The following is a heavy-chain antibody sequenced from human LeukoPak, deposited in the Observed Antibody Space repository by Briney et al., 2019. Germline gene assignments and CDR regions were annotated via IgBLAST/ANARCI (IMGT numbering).Heavy chain of an antibody. CDR3: ARPGAILTGPWVAFDI. CDR1: GGSISSGSYY. D-gene: IGHD3-9*01. V-gene: IGHV4-61*02. Sequence: SETLSLTCTVSGGSISSGSYYWSWIRQPAGKGLEWIGRIYTSGSTNYNPSLKSRVTISVDTPKNQFSLKLSSVTAADTAVYYCARPGAILTGPWVAFDIWGQGTMVTVSS. J-gene: IGHJ3*02. CDR2: IYTSGST.